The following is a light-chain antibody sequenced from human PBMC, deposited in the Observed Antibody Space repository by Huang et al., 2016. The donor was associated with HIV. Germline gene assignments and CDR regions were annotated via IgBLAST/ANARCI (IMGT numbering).Light chain of an antibody. CDR1: QGMSNY. V-gene: IGKV1-27*01. J-gene: IGKJ1*01. CDR2: DAS. CDR3: QKYNRAPQT. Sequence: DIQMTQSPFSLSASVGDRVTIACRASQGMSNYLAWYQQKPGNVPKLLIYDASTLQSGVSTRFSGSGSGTDFTLTISSLQPEDVATYYCQKYNRAPQTFGQGTKVEIK.